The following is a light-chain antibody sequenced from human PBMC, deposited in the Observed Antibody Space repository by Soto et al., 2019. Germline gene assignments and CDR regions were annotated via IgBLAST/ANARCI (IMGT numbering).Light chain of an antibody. J-gene: IGKJ5*01. CDR1: ESVSRN. Sequence: EIVLTQSPATLSVSPGERATLSCRASESVSRNLAWYQQKPGQAPRLLIYDASTRATGIPDRFSGGGSGTEFTLTISSLQSEDFVVYYSQQYNSWPPITFGQGTRLEIK. CDR3: QQYNSWPPIT. V-gene: IGKV3-15*01. CDR2: DAS.